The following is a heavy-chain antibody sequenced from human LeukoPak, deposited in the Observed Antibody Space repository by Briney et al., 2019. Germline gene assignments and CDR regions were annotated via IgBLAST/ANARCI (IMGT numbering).Heavy chain of an antibody. Sequence: GGSLRLSCAASGFTFSSYWMSWVRQAPGKGLEWVASIKQDGSEKYYVDSVKGRFTISRDNAKNSLYLQMNSLRAEDTAVYYCARDHSFSSSWYMLDYWGQGTLVTVSS. CDR2: IKQDGSEK. CDR1: GFTFSSYW. CDR3: ARDHSFSSSWYMLDY. J-gene: IGHJ4*02. D-gene: IGHD6-13*01. V-gene: IGHV3-7*01.